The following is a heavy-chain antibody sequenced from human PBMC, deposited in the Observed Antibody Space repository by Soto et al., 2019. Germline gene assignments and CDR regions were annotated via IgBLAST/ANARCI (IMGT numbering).Heavy chain of an antibody. CDR1: GYTLTELS. V-gene: IGHV1-24*01. CDR2: FDPEDGET. D-gene: IGHD3-22*01. CDR3: ATALKYDYYDSSQSLS. J-gene: IGHJ5*02. Sequence: ASVKVSCKVSGYTLTELSMHWVRQAPGKGLEWMGGFDPEDGETIYAQKFQGRVTMTEDTSTDTAYMELSSLRSEDTAVYYCATALKYDYYDSSQSLSWGQGTLVTASS.